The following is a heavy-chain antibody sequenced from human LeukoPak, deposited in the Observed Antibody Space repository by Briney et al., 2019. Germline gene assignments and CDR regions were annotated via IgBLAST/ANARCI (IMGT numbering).Heavy chain of an antibody. D-gene: IGHD5-24*01. V-gene: IGHV3-23*01. CDR1: GFTVSSNY. CDR2: ISGSGDST. Sequence: GGSLRLSCAASGFTVSSNYMSWVRQAPGKGLEWVSGISGSGDSTYYADSVKGRFTISRDNSKNTLYVQMNSLRAEDTAVYYCAKYDGYSCFDYWGQGTLVTVSS. CDR3: AKYDGYSCFDY. J-gene: IGHJ4*02.